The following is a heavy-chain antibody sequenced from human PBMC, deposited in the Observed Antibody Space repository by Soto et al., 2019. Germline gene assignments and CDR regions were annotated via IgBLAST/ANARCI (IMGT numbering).Heavy chain of an antibody. V-gene: IGHV4-59*01. CDR3: ARGVLRELRGPDY. CDR1: GGSISSYY. CDR2: IYYSGST. J-gene: IGHJ4*02. D-gene: IGHD3-16*01. Sequence: ETLSLTCTVSGGSISSYYWSWIRQPPGKGLGWIGYIYYSGSTNYNPSLKSRVTISVDTSKNQFSLKLSSVTAADTAVYYCARGVLRELRGPDYWGPKALVTVSS.